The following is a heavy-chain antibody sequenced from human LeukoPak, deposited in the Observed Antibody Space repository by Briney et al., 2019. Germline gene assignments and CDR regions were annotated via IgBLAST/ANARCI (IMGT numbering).Heavy chain of an antibody. CDR3: ASEPWGNSDDSSGFSL. V-gene: IGHV4-59*12. J-gene: IGHJ3*01. Sequence: SETLSLTCTVSGGSISSYYWSWIRQPPGKGLEWIGYIYYSGSTNYNPSLKSRVTISVDTSKNQLSLKLSSVAAADTAIYYCASEPWGNSDDSSGFSLWGQGTMVTVSS. CDR1: GGSISSYY. D-gene: IGHD3-22*01. CDR2: IYYSGST.